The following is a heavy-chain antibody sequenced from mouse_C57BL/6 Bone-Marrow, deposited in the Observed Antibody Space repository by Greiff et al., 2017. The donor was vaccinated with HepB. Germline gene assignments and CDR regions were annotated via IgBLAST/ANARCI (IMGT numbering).Heavy chain of an antibody. Sequence: QVHLQQPGAELVRPGSSVKLSCKASGYTFTSYWMDWVKQRPGQGLEWIGNIYPSDSETHYNQKFKDKATLTVDKSSSTAYMQLSSLTSEDSAVYYCAHYSLRYFDVWGTGTTVTVSS. V-gene: IGHV1-61*01. D-gene: IGHD2-12*01. J-gene: IGHJ1*03. CDR1: GYTFTSYW. CDR2: IYPSDSET. CDR3: AHYSLRYFDV.